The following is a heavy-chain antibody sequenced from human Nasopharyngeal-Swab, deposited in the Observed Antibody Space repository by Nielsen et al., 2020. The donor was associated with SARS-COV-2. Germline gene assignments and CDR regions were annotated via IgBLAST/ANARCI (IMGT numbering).Heavy chain of an antibody. V-gene: IGHV3-30-3*01. CDR1: GFTFSSYA. D-gene: IGHD3-9*01. CDR3: ARDSGYDILTGYIYYYGMDV. J-gene: IGHJ6*02. CDR2: ISYDGSNK. Sequence: GGSLRLSCAASGFTFSSYAMHWVRQAPGKGLEWVAVISYDGSNKYYADSVKGRFTISRDNSKNTLYLQMNSLRAEDTAVYYCARDSGYDILTGYIYYYGMDVWGQGTTVTVSS.